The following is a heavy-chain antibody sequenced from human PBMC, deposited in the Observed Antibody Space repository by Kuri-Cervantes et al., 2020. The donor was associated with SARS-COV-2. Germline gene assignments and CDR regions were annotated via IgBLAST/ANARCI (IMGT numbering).Heavy chain of an antibody. CDR1: GFTFGDYA. CDR3: ARMDYDFWSGYYPKGGFDP. J-gene: IGHJ5*02. CDR2: IRSKAYGGTT. D-gene: IGHD3-3*01. V-gene: IGHV3-49*03. Sequence: GESLKISCTASGFTFGDYAMSWFRQAPGKRLEWVGFIRSKAYGGTTEYAASVKGRFTISRDDSKSIAYLQMNSLKTEDTAVYYCARMDYDFWSGYYPKGGFDPWGQGTLVTVSS.